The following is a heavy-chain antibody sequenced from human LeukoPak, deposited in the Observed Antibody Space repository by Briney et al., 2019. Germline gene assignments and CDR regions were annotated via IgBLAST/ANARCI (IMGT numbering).Heavy chain of an antibody. CDR1: GFTFSSYG. J-gene: IGHJ4*02. Sequence: PGGSLRLSCAASGFTFSSYGMHWVRQAPGKGLEWVAVISYDGSNKYYADSVKGRFTISRDNSKNTLYLQMNSLRAEDTAVYYCARGSGSPSDYWGQGTLVTVSS. CDR3: ARGSGSPSDY. V-gene: IGHV3-30*03. D-gene: IGHD3-10*01. CDR2: ISYDGSNK.